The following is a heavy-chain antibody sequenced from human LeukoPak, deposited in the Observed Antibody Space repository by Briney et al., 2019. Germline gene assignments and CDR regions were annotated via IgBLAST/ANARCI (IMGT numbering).Heavy chain of an antibody. V-gene: IGHV3-21*01. CDR3: ARAPNSGSYDYGLDY. Sequence: GGSLRLSCAASGFTFSSYSMNWVRPAPGKGLEWVSSISSSSSYIYYADSVKGRFTISRDNAKNSLYLQMNSLRAEDTAVYYCARAPNSGSYDYGLDYWGQGTLVTVSS. CDR1: GFTFSSYS. D-gene: IGHD1-26*01. J-gene: IGHJ4*02. CDR2: ISSSSSYI.